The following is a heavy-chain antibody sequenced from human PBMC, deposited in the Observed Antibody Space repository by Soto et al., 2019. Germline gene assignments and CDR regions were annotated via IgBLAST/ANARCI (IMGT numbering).Heavy chain of an antibody. CDR3: ARAPYSNAWYRFDL. CDR1: GFTFSGYW. CDR2: IKHDGSVQ. J-gene: IGHJ4*02. V-gene: IGHV3-7*03. D-gene: IGHD4-4*01. Sequence: GPLRLSCEASGFTFSGYWMSWVRQAPGKGLEWVADIKHDGSVQYYVDSVKGRLTISRDNAKKQLYLQMNGLRAEDTALYYCARAPYSNAWYRFDLWGQGTLVTVSS.